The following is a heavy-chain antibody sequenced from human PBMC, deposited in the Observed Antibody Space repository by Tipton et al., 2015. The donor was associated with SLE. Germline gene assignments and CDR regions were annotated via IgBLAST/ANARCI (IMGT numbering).Heavy chain of an antibody. CDR3: ARCDTGFDY. CDR1: GGSISSSSYY. CDR2: IYYSGST. V-gene: IGHV4-39*07. D-gene: IGHD2-21*02. J-gene: IGHJ4*02. Sequence: TLSLTCTVSGGSISSSSYYWGWIRQPPGKGLEWIGSIYYSGSTYYNPSLKSRVTISVDTSKNQFSLKLSSVTAADTAVYYSARCDTGFDYWGQGTLVTVSS.